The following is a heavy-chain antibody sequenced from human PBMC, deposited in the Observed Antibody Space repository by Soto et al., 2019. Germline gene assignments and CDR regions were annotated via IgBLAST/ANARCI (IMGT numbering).Heavy chain of an antibody. Sequence: ASVKVSCKASGYTFTSYAMHWVRQAPGQRLEWMGWINAGNGNTKYSQKFQGRVTITRDTSASTAYMELSSLRSEDTAVYYCAREYNWNYVHWFDPWGQGTLVTVSS. J-gene: IGHJ5*02. D-gene: IGHD1-7*01. CDR1: GYTFTSYA. CDR3: AREYNWNYVHWFDP. V-gene: IGHV1-3*01. CDR2: INAGNGNT.